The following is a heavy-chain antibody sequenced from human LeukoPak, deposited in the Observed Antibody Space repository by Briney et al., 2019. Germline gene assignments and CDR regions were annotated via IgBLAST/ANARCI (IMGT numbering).Heavy chain of an antibody. D-gene: IGHD4-23*01. CDR3: AKNTGYGGKVDAFDI. V-gene: IGHV3-15*01. CDR2: IKSKTDGGTT. Sequence: GGSLRLSCAASGFTFSNAWMSWVRQAPGKGLEWVGRIKSKTDGGTTDYAAPVKGRFTISRDDSKNTLYLQMNSLKTEDTAVYYCAKNTGYGGKVDAFDIWGQGTMVTVSS. CDR1: GFTFSNAW. J-gene: IGHJ3*02.